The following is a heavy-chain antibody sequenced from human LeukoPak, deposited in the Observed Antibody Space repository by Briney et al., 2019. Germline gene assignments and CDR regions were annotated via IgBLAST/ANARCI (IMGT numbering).Heavy chain of an antibody. CDR3: ARDQDSSGYLGY. V-gene: IGHV4-59*01. CDR2: IYYSGST. D-gene: IGHD3-22*01. Sequence: SETLSLTCTVSGGSISSYYWSWIRQPPGKGLEWIGYIYYSGSTNYNPSLKSRVTISVDTSKNQFSLKLSSVTAADTAVYYCARDQDSSGYLGYWGQGTLVTVSS. CDR1: GGSISSYY. J-gene: IGHJ4*02.